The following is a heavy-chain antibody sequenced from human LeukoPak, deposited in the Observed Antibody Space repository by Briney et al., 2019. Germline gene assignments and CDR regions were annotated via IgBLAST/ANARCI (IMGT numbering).Heavy chain of an antibody. Sequence: GGSLRLSCAASGFTFSSYWMSWVRQAPGKGLEWVASIKQDGSEKDYADSVKGRFTISRDNSKNTLYLQMNSLRAEDTAVYYCASDLHYCSGGSCRGPNFDYWGQGTLVTVSS. CDR1: GFTFSSYW. J-gene: IGHJ4*02. D-gene: IGHD2-15*01. CDR3: ASDLHYCSGGSCRGPNFDY. V-gene: IGHV3-7*01. CDR2: IKQDGSEK.